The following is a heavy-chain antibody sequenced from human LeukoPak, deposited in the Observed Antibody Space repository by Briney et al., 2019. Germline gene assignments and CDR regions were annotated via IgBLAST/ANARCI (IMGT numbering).Heavy chain of an antibody. CDR2: ISGSGGST. J-gene: IGHJ4*02. V-gene: IGHV3-23*01. D-gene: IGHD3-22*01. Sequence: GGSLRLSCAASGFTFSSYAMSWVRQAPGKGLEWVPAISGSGGSTYYADSVKGRFTISRDNSKNTLYLQMNSLRAEDTAVYYCAEDRYYYDSSGYYGWGQGTLVTVSS. CDR1: GFTFSSYA. CDR3: AEDRYYYDSSGYYG.